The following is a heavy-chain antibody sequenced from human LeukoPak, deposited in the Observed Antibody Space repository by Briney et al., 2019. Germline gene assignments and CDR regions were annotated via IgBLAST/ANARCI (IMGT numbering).Heavy chain of an antibody. V-gene: IGHV3-23*01. CDR2: ISGSGFST. CDR3: AKGTKLLDY. D-gene: IGHD2-8*01. CDR1: GFTFSNYG. Sequence: GETLRLSCEASGFTFSNYGMSWVRQAPGKGLEWVSGISGSGFSTYHADSVQGRFTISRDNSKNTLYLQMKSLRAEDTAVYYCAKGTKLLDYWGQGTLVTVSS. J-gene: IGHJ4*02.